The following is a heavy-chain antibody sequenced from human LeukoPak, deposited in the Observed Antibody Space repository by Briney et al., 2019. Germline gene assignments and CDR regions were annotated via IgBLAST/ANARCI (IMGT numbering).Heavy chain of an antibody. D-gene: IGHD2-15*01. CDR2: IIPILGIA. J-gene: IGHJ4*02. Sequence: ASVTVSCKASGGTFSSYAISWVRQAPGQGLEWMGRIIPILGIANYAQKFQGRVTITADKSTSTAYMELSSLRSEDTAVYYCAREEVVVAATMGFDYWGQGTLVTVSS. CDR1: GGTFSSYA. V-gene: IGHV1-69*04. CDR3: AREEVVVAATMGFDY.